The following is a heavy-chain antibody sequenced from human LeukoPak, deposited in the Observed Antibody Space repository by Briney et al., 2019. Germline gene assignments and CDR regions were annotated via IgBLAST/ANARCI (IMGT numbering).Heavy chain of an antibody. D-gene: IGHD2-2*01. CDR3: ARQTDSCHDY. V-gene: IGHV3-73*01. Sequence: GGSLKLSCAASGFTLSGSHMHWVRQAPGKGLEWVGHVRRNYETAYGASVKGRFTISRDDSENTAYLHMNNLKTEDTAIYFCARQTDSCHDYWGQGTLVTVSS. CDR1: GFTLSGSH. CDR2: VRRNYET. J-gene: IGHJ4*02.